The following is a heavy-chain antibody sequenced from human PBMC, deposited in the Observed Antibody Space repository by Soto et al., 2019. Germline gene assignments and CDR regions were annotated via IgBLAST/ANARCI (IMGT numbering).Heavy chain of an antibody. D-gene: IGHD3-16*01. V-gene: IGHV4-4*07. CDR2: IWTSGST. CDR3: ARTVGAAYYFDF. J-gene: IGHJ4*02. CDR1: GDSMRKYY. Sequence: HVQLQESVPGLVKPSETLSLTCNVSGDSMRKYYGRWVRQPAGKGLEWIGRIWTSGSTNYNPSLKSRVTMSIDTSNKHFSLDLKSVTAADTAVYYCARTVGAAYYFDFWGQGVLVTVSS.